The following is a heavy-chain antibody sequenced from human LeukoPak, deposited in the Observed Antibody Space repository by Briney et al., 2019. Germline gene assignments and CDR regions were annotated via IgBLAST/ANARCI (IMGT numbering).Heavy chain of an antibody. CDR3: ARKRGDLFDY. CDR1: GFTFSSYA. CDR2: ISDDGTLK. V-gene: IGHV3-30*04. J-gene: IGHJ4*02. Sequence: AGGSLRLSCAASGFTFSSYAMSWVRQAPGRGLEWVAVISDDGTLKFYGDSARGRFTISRDNSVNMVYLQLTSLRPDDTGVYYCARKRGDLFDYWGQGTLVTVSS. D-gene: IGHD3-16*01.